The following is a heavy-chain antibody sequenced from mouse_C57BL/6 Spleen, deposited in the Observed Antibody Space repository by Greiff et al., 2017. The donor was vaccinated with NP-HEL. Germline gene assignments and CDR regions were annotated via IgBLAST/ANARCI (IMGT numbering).Heavy chain of an antibody. D-gene: IGHD3-2*02. V-gene: IGHV14-4*01. Sequence: EVQLQQSGAELVRPGASVKLSCTASGFNIKDDYMHWVKQRPEQGLEWIGWIDPENGDTEYASKFQGQATITAATSSNTAYLQLSSLTSEDTAVYYSTTAQATRRAMDYWGQGTSVTVSS. CDR1: GFNIKDDY. CDR3: TTAQATRRAMDY. CDR2: IDPENGDT. J-gene: IGHJ4*01.